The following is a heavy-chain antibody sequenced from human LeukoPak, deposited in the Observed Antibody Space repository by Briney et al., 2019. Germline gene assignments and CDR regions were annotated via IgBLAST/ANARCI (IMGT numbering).Heavy chain of an antibody. CDR1: GGTFSSYA. Sequence: SVKVSCKASGGTFSSYAISWVRQAPGQRLEWMGGIIPIFGTANYAQKFQGRVTITADESTSTAYMELSSLRSEDTAVYYCASPGEMASTQDYYYYGMDVWGQGTTVTVSS. CDR2: IIPIFGTA. CDR3: ASPGEMASTQDYYYYGMDV. V-gene: IGHV1-69*13. J-gene: IGHJ6*02. D-gene: IGHD5-24*01.